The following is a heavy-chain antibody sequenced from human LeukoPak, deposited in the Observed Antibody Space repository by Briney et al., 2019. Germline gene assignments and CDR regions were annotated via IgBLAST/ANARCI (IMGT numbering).Heavy chain of an antibody. V-gene: IGHV1-2*02. Sequence: ASVKVSCKASGYTFTGYYMHWVRQAPGQGLEWRGWINPNSGGTNYAQKFQGRVTMTRDTSISTAYMELSRLRSDDTAVYYCASRLPLPLPEDIVVVQLLHYDWFDPWGQGTLVTVSS. CDR2: INPNSGGT. J-gene: IGHJ5*02. CDR1: GYTFTGYY. D-gene: IGHD2-2*01. CDR3: ASRLPLPLPEDIVVVQLLHYDWFDP.